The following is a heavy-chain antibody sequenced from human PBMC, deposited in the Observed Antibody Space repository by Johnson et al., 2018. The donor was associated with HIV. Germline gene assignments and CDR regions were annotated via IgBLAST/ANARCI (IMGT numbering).Heavy chain of an antibody. CDR3: ARGWELLPLDAFDI. CDR1: GFTFSNYG. CDR2: IWYDGSNK. J-gene: IGHJ3*02. Sequence: VQLLESGGGVVQPGRSLRLSCAASGFTFSNYGMHWVRQAPGKGLEWVAVIWYDGSNKYYADSVKGRFTISRDNSKNTLYLQMNSLRAEDTAVYYCARGWELLPLDAFDIWGQGTMVTVSS. D-gene: IGHD1-26*01. V-gene: IGHV3-33*01.